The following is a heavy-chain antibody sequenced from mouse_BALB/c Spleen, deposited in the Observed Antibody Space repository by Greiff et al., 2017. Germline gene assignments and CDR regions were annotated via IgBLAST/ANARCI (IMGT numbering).Heavy chain of an antibody. CDR1: GYAFTNYL. V-gene: IGHV1-54*01. Sequence: VQLQQSGAELVRPGTSVKVSCKASGYAFTNYLIEWVKQRPGQGLEWIGVINPGSGGTNYNEKFKGKATLTADKSSSTAYMQLSSLTSDDSAVYFCARELGDYYAMDYWGQGTSVTVSS. D-gene: IGHD4-1*01. CDR3: ARELGDYYAMDY. J-gene: IGHJ4*01. CDR2: INPGSGGT.